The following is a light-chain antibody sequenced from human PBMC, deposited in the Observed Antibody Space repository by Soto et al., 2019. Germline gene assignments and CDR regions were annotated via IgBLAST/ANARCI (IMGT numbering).Light chain of an antibody. J-gene: IGKJ1*01. Sequence: PGEGATLSCRASQSIRSNYLAWYQQRRGQPPRLLIYGASSRATGIPDRFSGSVSGTDFTLTISRLEPEDFAVYYCHQYGSSPWTFGQGTKVEI. CDR1: QSIRSNY. CDR3: HQYGSSPWT. CDR2: GAS. V-gene: IGKV3-20*01.